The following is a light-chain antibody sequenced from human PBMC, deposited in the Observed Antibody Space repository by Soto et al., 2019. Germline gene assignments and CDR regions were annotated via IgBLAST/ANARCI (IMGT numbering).Light chain of an antibody. J-gene: IGKJ1*01. Sequence: AIRMTQSPSSLSASTGDRVTITCRASQGIRSYLAWYQQTPGKAPKLLIHAASTLQSGVPSMFSGSGSGTEFTLTISSLQPDDVATYYCQNYNSYSWTFGLGTKVDIK. CDR3: QNYNSYSWT. CDR1: QGIRSY. V-gene: IGKV1-8*01. CDR2: AAS.